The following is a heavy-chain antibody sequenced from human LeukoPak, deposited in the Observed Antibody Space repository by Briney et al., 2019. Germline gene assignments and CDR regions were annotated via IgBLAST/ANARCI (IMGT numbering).Heavy chain of an antibody. CDR1: GYTFTNYD. V-gene: IGHV1-8*02. J-gene: IGHJ4*02. D-gene: IGHD3-22*01. CDR2: MNPNSANT. CDR3: ARAYYESSAYRHAVYFDY. Sequence: ASVKVSCKASGYTFTNYDINWVRQATGQGLEWMGWMNPNSANTGYSQKFQGRVTMTKDTSTNTVYMHLSSLSSDDTAVYYCARAYYESSAYRHAVYFDYWGQGTLVTVSS.